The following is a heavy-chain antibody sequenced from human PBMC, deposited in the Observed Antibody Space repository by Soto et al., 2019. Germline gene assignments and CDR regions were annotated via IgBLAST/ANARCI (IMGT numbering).Heavy chain of an antibody. Sequence: QVQLVESGGGVVQPGRSLRLSCAASGFTFSSYGMHWVRQAPGKGLEWVAVIWYDGSNKYYADSVKGRFTISRDNSKNTLYLQMNSLRAEDTAVYYCARDRIVVVPAAIRGMDVWGQGTTVTVSS. V-gene: IGHV3-33*01. CDR2: IWYDGSNK. D-gene: IGHD2-2*02. CDR3: ARDRIVVVPAAIRGMDV. CDR1: GFTFSSYG. J-gene: IGHJ6*02.